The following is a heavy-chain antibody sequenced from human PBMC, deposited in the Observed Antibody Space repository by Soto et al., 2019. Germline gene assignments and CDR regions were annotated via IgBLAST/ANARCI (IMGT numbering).Heavy chain of an antibody. CDR3: ARDILFENWFAP. J-gene: IGHJ5*02. CDR1: GYTFTNNA. V-gene: IGHV1-3*04. CDR2: INTATGNT. Sequence: ASVKVSCKASGYTFTNNAMHWVRQAPAQRLEWMGWINTATGNTKYSRKFLGRIPLTRDTSATTVYMELSRLTSTDTAVYDCARDILFENWFAPWGQGTLVTGSS.